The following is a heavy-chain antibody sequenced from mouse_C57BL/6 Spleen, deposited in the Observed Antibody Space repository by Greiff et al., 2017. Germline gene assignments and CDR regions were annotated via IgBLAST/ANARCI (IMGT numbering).Heavy chain of an antibody. CDR2: ISDGGSYT. J-gene: IGHJ3*01. V-gene: IGHV5-4*01. Sequence: EVHLVESGGGLVKPGGSLKLSCAASGFTFSSYAMSWVRQTPEKRLEWVATISDGGSYTYYPDNVKGRFTISRDNAKNNLYLQMSHLKSEDTAMYYCARFGDDGYSWFAYWGQGTLVTVSA. D-gene: IGHD2-3*01. CDR3: ARFGDDGYSWFAY. CDR1: GFTFSSYA.